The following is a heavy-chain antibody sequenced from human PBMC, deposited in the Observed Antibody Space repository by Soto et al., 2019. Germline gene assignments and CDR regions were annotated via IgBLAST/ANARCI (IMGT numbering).Heavy chain of an antibody. J-gene: IGHJ3*02. CDR1: GLTFSSYA. V-gene: IGHV3-23*01. CDR2: ISGSGAVT. D-gene: IGHD1-1*01. Sequence: EVQLLESGGGLVQPGGSLRLSCAASGLTFSSYAMSWVRQAPGKGLEWVSAISGSGAVTYYADSVKGRFTISRDNSKNPLYLQMNSLRAEATAVYYCAKDKGCPSPTCHWKAFDIWGQGTMFTASS. CDR3: AKDKGCPSPTCHWKAFDI.